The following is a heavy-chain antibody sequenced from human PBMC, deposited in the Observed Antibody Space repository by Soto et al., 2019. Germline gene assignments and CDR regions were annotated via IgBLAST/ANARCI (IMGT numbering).Heavy chain of an antibody. CDR1: VYTFTSYG. V-gene: IGHV1-18*01. Sequence: GASVKVSCKASVYTFTSYGISWVRQAPGQGLEWMGWISAYNGNTNYAQKLQGRVTMTTDTSTSTAYMELRSLRSDDTAVYYCARGGDQTTYYDFWSGSYYYYGMDVWGQGTTVTVSS. D-gene: IGHD3-3*01. CDR3: ARGGDQTTYYDFWSGSYYYYGMDV. CDR2: ISAYNGNT. J-gene: IGHJ6*02.